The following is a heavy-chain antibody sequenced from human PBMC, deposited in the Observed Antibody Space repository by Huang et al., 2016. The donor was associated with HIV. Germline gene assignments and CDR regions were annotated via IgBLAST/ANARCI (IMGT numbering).Heavy chain of an antibody. D-gene: IGHD4-17*01. Sequence: QVHLVQSGAEVKKPGASVKVSCKASGYTFPNYDINWVRQAPGRGREWMGGMNPNTGNTGFAQSFQGRVTMTRKPSITTAYMELTSLTSEDTAVYYCARSAYGDLDYWGLGTLVIVSS. V-gene: IGHV1-8*02. CDR3: ARSAYGDLDY. J-gene: IGHJ4*02. CDR1: GYTFPNYD. CDR2: MNPNTGNT.